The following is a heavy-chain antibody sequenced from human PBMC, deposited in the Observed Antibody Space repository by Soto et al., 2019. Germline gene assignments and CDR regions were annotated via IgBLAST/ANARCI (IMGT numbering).Heavy chain of an antibody. CDR3: ARDFGGPDDS. Sequence: EVQLVESGGGLVQPGGSLRLSCAASGFTFSRYWMHWVRQAPNKGLVWVSHIKSDGSITNYADSVKGRFTISRDNAKNTRFLQMNSLRAEDTAVYFCARDFGGPDDSWGQGTLVTVSS. CDR1: GFTFSRYW. V-gene: IGHV3-74*01. D-gene: IGHD2-15*01. J-gene: IGHJ4*02. CDR2: IKSDGSIT.